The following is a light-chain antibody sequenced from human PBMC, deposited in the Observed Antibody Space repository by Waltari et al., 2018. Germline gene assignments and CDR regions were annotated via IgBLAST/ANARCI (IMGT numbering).Light chain of an antibody. Sequence: DIVMTQSPDSLAVSLGARATINCKSSQSVLYSSNNKNYLAWYQQRPGQPPKLLIYWASTRESGVPDRFSGSGSGTDFTLTISSLQTEDVAVYYCQQHYISRTFGQGTKVQIK. V-gene: IGKV4-1*01. J-gene: IGKJ1*01. CDR3: QQHYISRT. CDR2: WAS. CDR1: QSVLYSSNNKNY.